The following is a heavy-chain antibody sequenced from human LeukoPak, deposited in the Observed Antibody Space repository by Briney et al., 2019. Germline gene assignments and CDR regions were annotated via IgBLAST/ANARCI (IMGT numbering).Heavy chain of an antibody. D-gene: IGHD4-23*01. Sequence: GGSLRFSCAASGFTFSSYWMHWVRQAPGKGLVWVSRINSDGSSTSYADSVKGRFTISRDNAKNTLYLQMNSLRAEDTAVYYCARAGGNPFKTLDYWGQGTLVTVSS. J-gene: IGHJ4*02. V-gene: IGHV3-74*01. CDR1: GFTFSSYW. CDR3: ARAGGNPFKTLDY. CDR2: INSDGSST.